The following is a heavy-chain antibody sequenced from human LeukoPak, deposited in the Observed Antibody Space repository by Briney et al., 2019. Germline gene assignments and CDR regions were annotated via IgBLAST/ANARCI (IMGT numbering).Heavy chain of an antibody. CDR1: GGTFSSYA. CDR3: ARVGATNCSSTSCRYYYYYYMDV. J-gene: IGHJ6*03. D-gene: IGHD2-2*01. Sequence: GASVKVSCKASGGTFSSYAISWVRQAPRQGLEWMGGIIPIFGTANYAQKFQGRVTITADESTSTTYMELSSLRSEDTAVYYCARVGATNCSSTSCRYYYYYYMDVWGKGTTVTVSS. V-gene: IGHV1-69*01. CDR2: IIPIFGTA.